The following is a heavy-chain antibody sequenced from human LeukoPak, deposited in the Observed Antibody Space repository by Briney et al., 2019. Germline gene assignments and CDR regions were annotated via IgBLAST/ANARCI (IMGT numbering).Heavy chain of an antibody. D-gene: IGHD1-26*01. V-gene: IGHV4-30-4*07. CDR2: IYYSGST. J-gene: IGHJ4*02. Sequence: SQTLSLTCAVSGGSIIVAAYSWSWIRQPPGKGLEWIGNIYYSGSTSYNPSLKSRVTISVDTSKNQFSLKLSSVTAADTAVYYCARGEWELLRRGYYFDYWGQGTLVTVSS. CDR3: ARGEWELLRRGYYFDY. CDR1: GGSIIVAAYS.